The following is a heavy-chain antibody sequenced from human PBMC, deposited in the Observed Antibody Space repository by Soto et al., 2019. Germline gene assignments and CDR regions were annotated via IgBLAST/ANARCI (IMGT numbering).Heavy chain of an antibody. V-gene: IGHV3-30-3*01. CDR1: GFTFSSYA. J-gene: IGHJ5*02. Sequence: QVQLVESGGGVVQPGRSLRLSCAASGFTFSSYAMHWVRQAPGKGLEWVAVISYDGSNKYYADSVKGRFTISRDKSKNTLDLQMNSLSAEDTAVYYCARGSVEWLLIAVWFDPWGQGTLVTVSS. CDR3: ARGSVEWLLIAVWFDP. D-gene: IGHD3-3*01. CDR2: ISYDGSNK.